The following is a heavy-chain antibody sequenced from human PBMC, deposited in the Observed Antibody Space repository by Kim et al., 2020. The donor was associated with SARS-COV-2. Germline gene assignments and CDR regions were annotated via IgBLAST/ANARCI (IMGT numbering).Heavy chain of an antibody. CDR2: LSPSQTTV. CDR1: RFTFSDYY. J-gene: IGHJ6*02. Sequence: GGSLRLSCTASRFTFSDYYMSWVRQIPGKGLEWIAYLSPSQTTVYHRDSVKGRFIISRDNAKNSLYLQMNSLRDEDTAVYFCARGRHFWGSFFTDGLDVCGQGTTVTVPS. D-gene: IGHD3-16*01. V-gene: IGHV3-11*04. CDR3: ARGRHFWGSFFTDGLDV.